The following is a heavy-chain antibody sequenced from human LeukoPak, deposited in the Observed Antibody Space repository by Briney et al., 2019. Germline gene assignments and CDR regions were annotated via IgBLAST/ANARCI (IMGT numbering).Heavy chain of an antibody. J-gene: IGHJ5*02. D-gene: IGHD1-14*01. CDR1: GGTFSSYA. CDR3: ARVSSGQSRSAFDP. V-gene: IGHV1-69*13. CDR2: IIPIFGTA. Sequence: AASVKVSCKASGGTFSSYAISWVRQAPGQGLEWMGGIIPIFGTANYAQKFQGRVTITADESTSTAYMELSSLRSEDTAVYYCARVSSGQSRSAFDPWGQGTQVTVSS.